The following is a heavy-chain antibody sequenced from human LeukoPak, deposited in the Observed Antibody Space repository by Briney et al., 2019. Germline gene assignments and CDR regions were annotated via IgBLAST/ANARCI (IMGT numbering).Heavy chain of an antibody. V-gene: IGHV1-18*01. Sequence: ASVKVSCKASGYTFTNYGISWVRQAPGQGLEWMGWISANNGNRNYALKLQDRVSMTTDTSTSTAYMEQRSLRSDDTAVYYCARQGYGGHSRGAADHWGQGTLVTVSS. D-gene: IGHD4-23*01. CDR2: ISANNGNR. CDR3: ARQGYGGHSRGAADH. J-gene: IGHJ4*02. CDR1: GYTFTNYG.